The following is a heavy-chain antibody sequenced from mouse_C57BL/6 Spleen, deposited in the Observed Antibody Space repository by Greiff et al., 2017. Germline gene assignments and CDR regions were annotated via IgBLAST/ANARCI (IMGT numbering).Heavy chain of an antibody. V-gene: IGHV1-69*01. Sequence: QVQLQQPGAELVMPGASVKLSCKASGYTFTSYWMHWVKQRPGQGLEWIGEIDPSDSYTNYNQKLKGKSTLTVDKSSSTAYMQLSSLTSEDSAVYYCARSSPNAMDYWGQGTSVTVSS. CDR1: GYTFTSYW. J-gene: IGHJ4*01. CDR2: IDPSDSYT. CDR3: ARSSPNAMDY.